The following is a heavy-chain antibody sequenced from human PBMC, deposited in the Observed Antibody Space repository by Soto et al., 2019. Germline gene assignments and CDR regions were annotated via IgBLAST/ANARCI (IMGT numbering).Heavy chain of an antibody. V-gene: IGHV1-18*04. J-gene: IGHJ4*02. D-gene: IGHD1-26*01. CDR1: GYTFSNFG. Sequence: GASVKVSCKASGYTFSNFGINWVRQAPGQGLEWMGWITPYNGNANYAQKYQDRLTVTTDTSTNKAYLELRSLRADDTAVYFCARARMYSGAYHDYWGQGTLVTVSS. CDR3: ARARMYSGAYHDY. CDR2: ITPYNGNA.